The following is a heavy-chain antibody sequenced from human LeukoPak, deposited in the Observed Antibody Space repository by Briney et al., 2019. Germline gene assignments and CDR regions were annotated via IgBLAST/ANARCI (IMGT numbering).Heavy chain of an antibody. CDR1: GYTFIDYH. J-gene: IGHJ3*02. CDR3: ARDNTEDDFNAFDI. V-gene: IGHV1-2*02. D-gene: IGHD3-3*01. CDR2: IKPDDGET. Sequence: ASVKVSCKAYGYTFIDYHIHWVRQAPGQGLEWMGWIKPDDGETKYAQNFQGRVTMTRYTSISTTYMELSGLRSDDTALYYCARDNTEDDFNAFDIWGQGTVVTVSS.